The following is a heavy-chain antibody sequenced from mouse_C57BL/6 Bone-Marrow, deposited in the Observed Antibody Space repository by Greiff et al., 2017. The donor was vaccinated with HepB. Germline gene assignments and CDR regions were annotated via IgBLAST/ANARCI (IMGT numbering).Heavy chain of an antibody. V-gene: IGHV5-17*02. Sequence: EVQRVESGGGLVQPGGSRKLSCAASGFTFSSFGMHWVRQAPEKGLEWVAYISSGSSTIYYADTVKGRFTISRDNPKNILFLQMTSLRSEDTAMYYCARDGSSYRYFDVWGAGTTVTVSS. CDR1: GFTFSSFG. J-gene: IGHJ1*01. CDR3: ARDGSSYRYFDV. D-gene: IGHD1-1*01. CDR2: ISSGSSTI.